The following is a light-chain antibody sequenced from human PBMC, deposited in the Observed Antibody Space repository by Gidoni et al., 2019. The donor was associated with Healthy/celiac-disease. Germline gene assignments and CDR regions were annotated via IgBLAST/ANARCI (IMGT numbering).Light chain of an antibody. V-gene: IGKV1-8*01. CDR3: QQYSSYPQT. CDR2: AAS. CDR1: QGISSY. Sequence: AIRMTPSPSSFSASTGDRVTITCRASQGISSYLAWYQQKPGKAPKLLIYAASTLQSGVPSRFSGSGSGTDFTLTISCLQSEDFATYYCQQYSSYPQTFGQGTKVEIK. J-gene: IGKJ1*01.